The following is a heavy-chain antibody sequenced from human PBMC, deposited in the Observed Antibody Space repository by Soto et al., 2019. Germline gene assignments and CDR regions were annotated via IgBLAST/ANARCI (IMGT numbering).Heavy chain of an antibody. CDR2: IYYSGST. D-gene: IGHD2-2*01. V-gene: IGHV4-39*01. CDR3: ARTELGYCSSTSCSNAFDI. CDR1: GGSISSSSYY. J-gene: IGHJ3*02. Sequence: QLQLQESGPGLVKPSETLSLTCTVSGGSISSSSYYWGWIRQPPGKGLEWIGSIYYSGSTYYNPSLKSRVTISVDTSKNQFSLQLSSVTAADTAVYYCARTELGYCSSTSCSNAFDIWGQGTMVTVSS.